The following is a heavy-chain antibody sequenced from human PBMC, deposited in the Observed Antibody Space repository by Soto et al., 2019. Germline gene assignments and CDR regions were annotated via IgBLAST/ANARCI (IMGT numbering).Heavy chain of an antibody. CDR2: TNIDGSST. CDR3: ASERSGYNFDY. V-gene: IGHV3-74*01. Sequence: EGSLRLSCAASGIAFSNYWMHWVRQAPGKGLVWVSRTNIDGSSTTYADSVKGRFTISRDNAKNTLYLQMNSLRAEDTAIYYCASERSGYNFDYWGQGTLVTVSS. J-gene: IGHJ4*02. CDR1: GIAFSNYW. D-gene: IGHD5-12*01.